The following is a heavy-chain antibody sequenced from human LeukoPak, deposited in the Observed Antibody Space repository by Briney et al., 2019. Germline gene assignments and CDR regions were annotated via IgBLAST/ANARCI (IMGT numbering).Heavy chain of an antibody. CDR3: AGEGGLWFGEFPYYYYGMDV. D-gene: IGHD3-10*01. V-gene: IGHV4-4*07. CDR2: IYTSGST. Sequence: SETLSPTCTVSGGSISSYYWSWIRQPAGKGLEWIGRIYTSGSTNYNPSLKSRVTMSVDTSKNQFSLKLSSVTAADTAVYYCAGEGGLWFGEFPYYYYGMDVWGQGTTVTVSS. CDR1: GGSISSYY. J-gene: IGHJ6*02.